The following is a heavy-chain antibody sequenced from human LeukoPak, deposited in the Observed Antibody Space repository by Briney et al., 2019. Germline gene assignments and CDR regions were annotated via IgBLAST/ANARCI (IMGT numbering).Heavy chain of an antibody. CDR3: ASGSPHLGAGGDY. CDR2: INAGNGDT. Sequence: ASVKVSCKASGYTFTNYALHWVRQAPGQRLEWMGWINAGNGDTKFSQKFQGRVTFTRDTSASIAYMELNSLRSEDTAVYYCASGSPHLGAGGDYWGQGTLVTVSS. D-gene: IGHD1-26*01. CDR1: GYTFTNYA. J-gene: IGHJ4*02. V-gene: IGHV1-3*01.